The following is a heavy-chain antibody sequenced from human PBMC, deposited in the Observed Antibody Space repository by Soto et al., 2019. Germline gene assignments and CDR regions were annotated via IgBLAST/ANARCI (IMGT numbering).Heavy chain of an antibody. CDR2: ISYDGSNK. V-gene: IGHV3-30*18. Sequence: QVQLVESGGGVVQPGRSLRLSCAASGFTFSSYGMHWVRQAPGKGLEWVAVISYDGSNKYYADSMKGRFTISRDNSKNTLYLQMNSLRAEDTAVYYCAKDLESYFDYWGQGTLVTVSS. J-gene: IGHJ4*02. CDR1: GFTFSSYG. CDR3: AKDLESYFDY.